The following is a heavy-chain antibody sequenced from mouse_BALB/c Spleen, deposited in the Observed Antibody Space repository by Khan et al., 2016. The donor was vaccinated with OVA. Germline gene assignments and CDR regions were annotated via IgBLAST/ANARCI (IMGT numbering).Heavy chain of an antibody. Sequence: VELVESGAELVRPGVSVKISCKGSGYTFTDFAIHWVKQSHAKSLEWIGVISTYYGDADYNQKLKGKATMTVDKSSSTAFVELARLTPEDSANYYCVRGSGNSRFAYWGQGTLVTVSA. CDR3: VRGSGNSRFAY. J-gene: IGHJ3*01. CDR1: GYTFTDFA. V-gene: IGHV1S137*01. CDR2: ISTYYGDA. D-gene: IGHD1-3*01.